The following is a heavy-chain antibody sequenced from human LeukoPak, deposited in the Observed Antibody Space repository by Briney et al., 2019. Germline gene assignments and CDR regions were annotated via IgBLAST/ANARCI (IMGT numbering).Heavy chain of an antibody. CDR3: ARDQVYSGYDFFDY. CDR1: GFTFSSYS. D-gene: IGHD5-12*01. J-gene: IGHJ4*02. CDR2: ISSSSSYI. Sequence: GGSLRLSCAASGFTFSSYSMKWVRQAPGKGLEWVSSISSSSSYIYYADSVKGRFTISRDNAKNSLYLQMNSLRAEDTAVYYCARDQVYSGYDFFDYWGQGTLVTVSS. V-gene: IGHV3-21*01.